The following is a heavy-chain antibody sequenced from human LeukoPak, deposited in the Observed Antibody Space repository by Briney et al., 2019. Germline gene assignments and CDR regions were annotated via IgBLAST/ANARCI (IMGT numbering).Heavy chain of an antibody. D-gene: IGHD7-27*01. CDR2: ISYDGSNE. J-gene: IGHJ4*02. Sequence: GGSLRLSCAASGFTFSNYGMHWVRQAPGKGLEWVAVISYDGSNEYHADSVKGRFAISGDTSKNTLYLQMNGLRAEDTALYYCARNFLTGRLIDYWGQGTLVTVSS. CDR1: GFTFSNYG. V-gene: IGHV3-30*03. CDR3: ARNFLTGRLIDY.